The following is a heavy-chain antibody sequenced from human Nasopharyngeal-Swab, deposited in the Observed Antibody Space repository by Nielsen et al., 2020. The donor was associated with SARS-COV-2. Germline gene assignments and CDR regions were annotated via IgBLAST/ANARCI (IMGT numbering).Heavy chain of an antibody. D-gene: IGHD6-13*01. Sequence: WIRQPPGKGLEWVALISFDGSNKWYADSVKGRFTISRDISKNTVFLQMNSLRSDDTAVYYCAKTLDQYSSSWYRFYWGQGTLVTVSS. CDR3: AKTLDQYSSSWYRFY. V-gene: IGHV3-30-3*02. CDR2: ISFDGSNK. J-gene: IGHJ4*02.